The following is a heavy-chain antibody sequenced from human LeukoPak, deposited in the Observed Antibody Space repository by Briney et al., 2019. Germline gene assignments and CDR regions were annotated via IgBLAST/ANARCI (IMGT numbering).Heavy chain of an antibody. D-gene: IGHD3-10*01. CDR1: GGSFSGSY. J-gene: IGHJ6*03. V-gene: IGHV4-34*01. CDR2: INHSGST. Sequence: SETLSLTCAVYGGSFSGSYWTWIRQPPGKGLEWIGEINHSGSTNYNPSLKSRVTISADTSNNQFSLKLKSATAADTAVYYCARALRQFGYYYYYMDVWGKGTTVTVSS. CDR3: ARALRQFGYYYYYMDV.